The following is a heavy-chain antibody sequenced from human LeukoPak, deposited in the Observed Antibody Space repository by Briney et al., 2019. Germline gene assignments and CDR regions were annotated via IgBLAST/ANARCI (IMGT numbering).Heavy chain of an antibody. CDR3: AREVSSVGANYFDY. CDR2: INGENGNT. J-gene: IGHJ4*02. CDR1: GYIFSDYT. D-gene: IGHD3-10*01. V-gene: IGHV1-3*03. Sequence: ASVKVSCKASGYIFSDYTMHWVRQAPGQRLEWMGWINGENGNTKYSQEVRGRVTFTRDSSATTVYMELSSLRSEDVAVYYCAREVSSVGANYFDYWGQGTLVTVSS.